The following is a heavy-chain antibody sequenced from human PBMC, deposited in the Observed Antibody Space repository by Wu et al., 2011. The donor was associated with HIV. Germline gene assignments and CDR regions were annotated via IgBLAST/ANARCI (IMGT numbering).Heavy chain of an antibody. CDR1: GYTFTNYY. Sequence: KPGASVKVSCKASGYTFTNYYVHWVRQAPGQGLEWMGIINPSTGSTTYAQKFQGRVTMTRDTSTSTVYMELSSLRSEDTAVYYCARQQYFDWPRGGFDYWGQGTLVTVSS. D-gene: IGHD3-9*01. CDR3: ARQQYFDWPRGGFDY. J-gene: IGHJ4*02. V-gene: IGHV1-46*01. CDR2: INPSTGST.